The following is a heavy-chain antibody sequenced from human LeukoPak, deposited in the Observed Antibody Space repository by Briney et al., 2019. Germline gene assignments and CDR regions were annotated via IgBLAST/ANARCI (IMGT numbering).Heavy chain of an antibody. V-gene: IGHV3-9*01. J-gene: IGHJ4*02. CDR2: ISWNGDYI. CDR3: LKDMDNNGWG. Sequence: GRSLRLSCEASGFTFENYAIHWVRQAPGKGLEWVSGISWNGDYIGYADSVKGRFTVSRDNSKKSLYLQMNSLRPEDTALYYCLKDMDNNGWGWGQGTLVTVSA. D-gene: IGHD3-22*01. CDR1: GFTFENYA.